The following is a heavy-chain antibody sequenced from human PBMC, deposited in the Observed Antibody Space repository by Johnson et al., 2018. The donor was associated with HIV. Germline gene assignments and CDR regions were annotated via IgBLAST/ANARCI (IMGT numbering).Heavy chain of an antibody. V-gene: IGHV3-30*03. CDR3: AREPSIAAAGGDGAFDI. CDR1: GFTFSNVW. D-gene: IGHD6-13*01. Sequence: QVQLVESGGGLVKPGGSLRLSCAASGFTFSNVWMSWVRQAPGKGLEWVAVISYDGSYQYYADSAKGRFTISRDNSKNTLYLQMNSLRAEDTAVYYCAREPSIAAAGGDGAFDIWGRGTMLTVSS. J-gene: IGHJ3*02. CDR2: ISYDGSYQ.